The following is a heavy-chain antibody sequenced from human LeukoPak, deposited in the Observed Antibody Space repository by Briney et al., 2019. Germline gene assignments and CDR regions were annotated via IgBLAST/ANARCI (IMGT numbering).Heavy chain of an antibody. CDR3: ARGRLVFVGGTDY. J-gene: IGHJ4*02. CDR1: GGSISSYY. CDR2: IYYSGST. Sequence: SETLSLTCTVSGGSISSYYWSWIRQPPGKGLEWIGYIYYSGSTNYNPSLKSRVTISVDTSKNQFSLKLSSVPAADTAVYYCARGRLVFVGGTDYWGQGTLVTVSS. V-gene: IGHV4-59*01. D-gene: IGHD3-10*01.